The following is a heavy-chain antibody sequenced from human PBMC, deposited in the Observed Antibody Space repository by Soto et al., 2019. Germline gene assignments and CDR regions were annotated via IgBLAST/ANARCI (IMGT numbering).Heavy chain of an antibody. V-gene: IGHV3-23*01. CDR2: ISGSGGST. D-gene: IGHD3-22*01. Sequence: GGPLRLSCAASGFTFSSYSMSWVRQAPGKGLEWVSAISGSGGSTYYADSVKGRFTISRDNSKNTLYLQMNSLRAEDTAVYYCAKDQYYYDSSGYGYFAYWGQGTLVTVSS. CDR3: AKDQYYYDSSGYGYFAY. J-gene: IGHJ4*02. CDR1: GFTFSSYS.